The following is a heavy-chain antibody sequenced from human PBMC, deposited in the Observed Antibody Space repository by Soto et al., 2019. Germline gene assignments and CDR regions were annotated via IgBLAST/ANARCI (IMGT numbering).Heavy chain of an antibody. V-gene: IGHV4-4*07. Sequence: QVQLQESGPGLVKPSETLSLTCTVSGDSISTYYWSWIRQSAGRRLEWIGRIYPGGSTNYIPSLGSRVVMSVDTSKNQFSLRLRSVTAADTGVYFCSSGSFGVVSEYWGQGVLVTVSS. CDR2: IYPGGST. D-gene: IGHD3-3*01. CDR3: SSGSFGVVSEY. J-gene: IGHJ4*02. CDR1: GDSISTYY.